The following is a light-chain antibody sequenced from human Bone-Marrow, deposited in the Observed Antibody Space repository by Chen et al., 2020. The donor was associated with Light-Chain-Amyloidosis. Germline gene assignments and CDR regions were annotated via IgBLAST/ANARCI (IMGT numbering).Light chain of an antibody. J-gene: IGLJ2*01. Sequence: SYELTQPPSVSVSPGQPARFTCFGDDLPTKYAYWYQQKPGQAPVLVIHRDTERPSGISERFSGSSSGTTATLTISGVQAEDEADNHCQSADSSGTYEVIFGGGTKLTVL. V-gene: IGLV3-25*03. CDR2: RDT. CDR3: QSADSSGTYEVI. CDR1: DLPTKY.